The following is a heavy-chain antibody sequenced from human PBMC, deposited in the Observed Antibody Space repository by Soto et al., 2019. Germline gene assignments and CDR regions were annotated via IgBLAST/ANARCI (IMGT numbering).Heavy chain of an antibody. CDR3: AKPMSSGSYSGALEY. D-gene: IGHD1-26*01. J-gene: IGHJ4*02. V-gene: IGHV3-23*01. CDR2: ISASVGST. CDR1: GFSVTSFA. Sequence: PXASLRLSFVASGFSVTSFAMSWVRQAPGKGLEWASAISASVGSTYADSVKGRFTISRDNSKNTLYLQMNSLRVEDTAVYYCAKPMSSGSYSGALEYWGQGALVTVSS.